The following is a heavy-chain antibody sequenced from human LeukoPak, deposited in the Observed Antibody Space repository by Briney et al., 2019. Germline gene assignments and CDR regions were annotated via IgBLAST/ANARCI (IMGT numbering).Heavy chain of an antibody. Sequence: ASVKVSCKASGYTFTSYGISWVRQAPGQGLEWMGWISAYNGNTNYAQKLQGRVTMTTDTSTSTAYMELRSLRSDDTAVYYCARVGAVAGTSWFGPWGQGTLVTVSS. CDR1: GYTFTSYG. V-gene: IGHV1-18*01. CDR2: ISAYNGNT. D-gene: IGHD6-19*01. J-gene: IGHJ5*02. CDR3: ARVGAVAGTSWFGP.